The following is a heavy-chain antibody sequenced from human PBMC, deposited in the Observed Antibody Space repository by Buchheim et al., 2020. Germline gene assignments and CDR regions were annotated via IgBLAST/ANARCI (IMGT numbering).Heavy chain of an antibody. V-gene: IGHV3-7*01. Sequence: EVQLVESGGGLVQPGGSLRLSCAASGFTFSSYWMRWVRQAPGKGLEWVANINEDGSNKYYVDSVKGRFTISRDNAKNYLYLEMTSLRVEDTALYYCARDQGSHVSTVYSLVEYHFYGMDVWGQGTT. CDR2: INEDGSNK. J-gene: IGHJ6*02. CDR3: ARDQGSHVSTVYSLVEYHFYGMDV. CDR1: GFTFSSYW. D-gene: IGHD3-22*01.